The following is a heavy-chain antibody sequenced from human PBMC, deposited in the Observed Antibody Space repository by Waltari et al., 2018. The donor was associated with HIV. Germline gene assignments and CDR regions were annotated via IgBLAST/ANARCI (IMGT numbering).Heavy chain of an antibody. Sequence: QVQLQESGPGLVKPSETLSLTCTVSGGSISSYSWSWLRQPPGKGLEWIGYSYYSGSTNYNPSLKSRVTISVDTSKNQFSLKLSSVTAADTAVYYCARVDYGPNPYGMDVWGQGTTVTVSS. J-gene: IGHJ6*02. CDR2: SYYSGST. D-gene: IGHD4-17*01. CDR1: GGSISSYS. CDR3: ARVDYGPNPYGMDV. V-gene: IGHV4-59*01.